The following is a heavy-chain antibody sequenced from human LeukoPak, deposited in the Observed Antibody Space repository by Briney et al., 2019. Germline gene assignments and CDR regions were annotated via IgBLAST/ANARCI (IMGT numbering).Heavy chain of an antibody. CDR2: ISGSGSTI. Sequence: GGSLRLSCAASGFTFSSYDMNWVRQAPGKGLEWVSYISGSGSTIYYADSVKGRFTISRDNAKNSLYLQMNSLRAEDTAVYYCASLYYSHGAFDIWGQGTMVTVSS. CDR1: GFTFSSYD. J-gene: IGHJ3*02. V-gene: IGHV3-48*03. CDR3: ASLYYSHGAFDI. D-gene: IGHD2-8*01.